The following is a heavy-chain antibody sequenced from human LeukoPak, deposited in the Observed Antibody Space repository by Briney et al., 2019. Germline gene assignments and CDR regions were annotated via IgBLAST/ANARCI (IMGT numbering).Heavy chain of an antibody. CDR1: GFTFSNYG. CDR2: ISYDGSNK. CDR3: AELGITMIGGV. Sequence: GGSLRLSCAASGFTFSNYGMHWVRQAPGKGLEWVAVISYDGSNKYYADSVKGRFTISRDNAKNSLYLQMNSLRAEDTAVYYCAELGITMIGGVWGKGTTVTISS. D-gene: IGHD3-10*02. V-gene: IGHV3-30*18. J-gene: IGHJ6*04.